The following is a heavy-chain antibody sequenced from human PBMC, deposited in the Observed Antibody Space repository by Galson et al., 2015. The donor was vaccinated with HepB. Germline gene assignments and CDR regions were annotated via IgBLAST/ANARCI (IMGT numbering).Heavy chain of an antibody. J-gene: IGHJ4*02. CDR1: GYSFTSYW. D-gene: IGHD3-22*01. Sequence: QSGAEVKKPGESLRISCKGSGYSFTSYWISWVRQMPGKGLEWMGRIDPSDSYTNYSPSFQGHVTISADKSISTAYLQWSSLKASTTAMYHCARQPDYYYDSSGYPRPPDYWGQGTLVTVSS. V-gene: IGHV5-10-1*01. CDR2: IDPSDSYT. CDR3: ARQPDYYYDSSGYPRPPDY.